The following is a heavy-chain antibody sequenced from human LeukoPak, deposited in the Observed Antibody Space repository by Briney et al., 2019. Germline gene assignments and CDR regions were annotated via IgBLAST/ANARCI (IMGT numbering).Heavy chain of an antibody. CDR1: GFTFSSYA. CDR2: ISGSGDST. Sequence: GGSLRLSCAASGFTFSSYAMSWVRQAPGKGLDWVSAISGSGDSTYYADSVKGRFTISRDNSKNTLYLQMNRLRAEDTAIYYCAKDSRSSGWYNWFGPWGQGTLVTVSS. V-gene: IGHV3-23*01. D-gene: IGHD6-19*01. CDR3: AKDSRSSGWYNWFGP. J-gene: IGHJ5*02.